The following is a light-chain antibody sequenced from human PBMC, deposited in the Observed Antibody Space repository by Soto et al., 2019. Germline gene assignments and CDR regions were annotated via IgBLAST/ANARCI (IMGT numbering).Light chain of an antibody. CDR2: GAS. CDR1: QSVSFSY. V-gene: IGKV3-20*01. Sequence: EIVLTQSPGTLSLSPGERATLSCRASQSVSFSYLAWYQQKPGQAPRLLIYGASSRATGIPDRFSGSGSGTDFSLAISRLEPEDCAVYYCLQYGSSPPYTFGQGTKLKIK. CDR3: LQYGSSPPYT. J-gene: IGKJ2*01.